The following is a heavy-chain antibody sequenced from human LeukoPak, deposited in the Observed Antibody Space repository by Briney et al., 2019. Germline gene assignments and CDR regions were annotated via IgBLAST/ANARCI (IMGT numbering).Heavy chain of an antibody. J-gene: IGHJ4*02. CDR1: GFTFSSYS. CDR3: ARAIAVAEGY. D-gene: IGHD6-19*01. CDR2: ISGGSGYI. Sequence: PGGSLRLSCAASGFTFSSYSMNWVRQDPGKGLEWVSCISGGSGYIYYADSVKGRFTISRDNAKNSLYLQMNSLRAEDTAVYYCARAIAVAEGYWGQGTLVTVSS. V-gene: IGHV3-21*01.